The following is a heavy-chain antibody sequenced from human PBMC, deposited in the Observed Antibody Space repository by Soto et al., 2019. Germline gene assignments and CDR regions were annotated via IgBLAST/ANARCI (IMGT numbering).Heavy chain of an antibody. CDR1: GFTFGNYA. CDR3: AKKSLGSITLPALYYFDY. D-gene: IGHD7-27*01. CDR2: ISGGGDAT. V-gene: IGHV3-23*01. Sequence: EVQLLESGGGLVQPGGSLRLSCAASGFTFGNYAFSWVRQAPGNGLEWVSVISGGGDATYYPDFVKGRFTTSRDNAKNTVYLQRNSLRAEDTAVYYCAKKSLGSITLPALYYFDYWGQGTLVTVSS. J-gene: IGHJ4*02.